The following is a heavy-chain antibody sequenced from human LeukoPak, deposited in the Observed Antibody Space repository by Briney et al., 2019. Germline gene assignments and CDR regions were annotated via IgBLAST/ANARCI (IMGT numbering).Heavy chain of an antibody. CDR1: GFTFNSYA. CDR3: ARDRYSSRWYGDFDC. V-gene: IGHV3-30-3*01. CDR2: ISSDGSNK. J-gene: IGHJ4*02. Sequence: QPGGSLRLSCADSGFTFNSYALRWVRQAPGEGLEWVAVISSDGSNKYYADSVKGRFTISRDNSKNTLYLQMNSLRAEDTAVYYCARDRYSSRWYGDFDCWGQGTLVTVSS. D-gene: IGHD6-19*01.